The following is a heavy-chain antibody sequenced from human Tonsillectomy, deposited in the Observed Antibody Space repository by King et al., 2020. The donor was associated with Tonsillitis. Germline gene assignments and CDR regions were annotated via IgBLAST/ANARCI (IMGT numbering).Heavy chain of an antibody. CDR1: GFTFNSYG. D-gene: IGHD1-26*01. Sequence: VQLVESGGGVVQPGRSLRLSCAASGFTFNSYGIQRVRQAPGKGLEWVAVISYDRRNKYYAESEKGRFTISRDNSKNTLYLQMNSLRAEDTAVYYCAKEAGATSIDYWGQGTLVTVSS. CDR2: ISYDRRNK. CDR3: AKEAGATSIDY. V-gene: IGHV3-30*18. J-gene: IGHJ4*02.